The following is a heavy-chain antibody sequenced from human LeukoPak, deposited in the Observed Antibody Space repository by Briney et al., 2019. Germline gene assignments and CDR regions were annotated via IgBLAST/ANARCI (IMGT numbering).Heavy chain of an antibody. D-gene: IGHD3-10*01. CDR1: GGSISNYY. CDR3: ARDPYGSGSSGLDY. V-gene: IGHV4-59*01. Sequence: SETLSLTCTVSGGSISNYYWSWIRQPPGKGLEWIGYIYYSGSTNYNPSLKSRVTISVDTTKNQFSLKLSSVTAADTAVYYCARDPYGSGSSGLDYWGQGTLVTVSS. CDR2: IYYSGST. J-gene: IGHJ4*02.